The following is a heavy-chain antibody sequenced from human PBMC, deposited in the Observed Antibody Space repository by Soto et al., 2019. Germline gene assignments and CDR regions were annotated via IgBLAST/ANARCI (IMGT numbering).Heavy chain of an antibody. CDR3: AKRGATRGFGAFDV. CDR1: GYSISSGCYS. Sequence: TSETLSLTCAVSGYSISSGCYSWSWIRQTPEKGLEWIGYIYHPGSPYYNPSLQSRVTISVDTSKNQFSLNLTSVTAADTAVYYCAKRGATRGFGAFDVWGHGTMVTVSS. D-gene: IGHD3-10*01. CDR2: IYHPGSP. V-gene: IGHV4-30-2*01. J-gene: IGHJ3*01.